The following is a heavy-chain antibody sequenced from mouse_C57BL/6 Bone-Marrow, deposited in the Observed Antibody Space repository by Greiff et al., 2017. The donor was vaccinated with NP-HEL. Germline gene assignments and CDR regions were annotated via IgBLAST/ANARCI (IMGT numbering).Heavy chain of an antibody. V-gene: IGHV1-76*01. CDR2: IYPGSGNT. CDR1: GYTFTDYY. D-gene: IGHD2-4*01. Sequence: QVQLQQSGAELVRPGASVKLSCKASGYTFTDYYINWVKQRPGQGLEWIARIYPGSGNTYYNEKFKGKATLTAEKSSSTAYMQLSSLTSEDSAVYFCARWDDYDWFAYWGQGTLVTVSA. CDR3: ARWDDYDWFAY. J-gene: IGHJ3*01.